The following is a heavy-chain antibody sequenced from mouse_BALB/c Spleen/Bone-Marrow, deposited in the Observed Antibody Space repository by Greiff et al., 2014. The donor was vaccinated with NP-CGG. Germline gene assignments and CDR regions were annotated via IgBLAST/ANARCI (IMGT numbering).Heavy chain of an antibody. CDR3: ARDINYDIYWYFDV. CDR2: IRNKGKGYTT. D-gene: IGHD2-4*01. CDR1: GFTFTDYY. Sequence: DVMLVESGGGLVQPGGSLRLSCATSGFTFTDYYMSWVRQPPGKALEWLGFIRNKGKGYTTEYSASVKGRFTISSDNSQSILYLQMNTLRAEDSATYYCARDINYDIYWYFDVWGAGTTVTVSS. J-gene: IGHJ1*01. V-gene: IGHV7-3*02.